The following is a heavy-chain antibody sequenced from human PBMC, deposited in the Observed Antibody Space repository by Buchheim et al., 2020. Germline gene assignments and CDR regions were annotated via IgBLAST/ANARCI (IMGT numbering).Heavy chain of an antibody. CDR2: INVGSANP. Sequence: QVHLVQSGPEVKKPGASVKVSCRASGYTFTKSAMHWVRQAPGQRLEWMGWINVGSANPKYSQKFQGRVTITRDTSASTAYMELSSLRSEDTAVYYCANGVDVVERNNYDDYISAFEYWGQGTL. CDR3: ANGVDVVERNNYDDYISAFEY. V-gene: IGHV1-3*01. CDR1: GYTFTKSA. D-gene: IGHD4-17*01. J-gene: IGHJ4*02.